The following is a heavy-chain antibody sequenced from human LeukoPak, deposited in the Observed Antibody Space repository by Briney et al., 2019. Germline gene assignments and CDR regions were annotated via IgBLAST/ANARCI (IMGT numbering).Heavy chain of an antibody. Sequence: GGPLSFSFQASELPFRSKSMTGAAKAPGRGLEWVSSISSSSSYIYYADSVKGRFTISRDNAKNSLYLQMNSLRAEDTAVYYCARTSGWYDYWGQGTLVTVSS. D-gene: IGHD6-19*01. J-gene: IGHJ4*02. V-gene: IGHV3-21*01. CDR3: ARTSGWYDY. CDR1: ELPFRSKS. CDR2: ISSSSSYI.